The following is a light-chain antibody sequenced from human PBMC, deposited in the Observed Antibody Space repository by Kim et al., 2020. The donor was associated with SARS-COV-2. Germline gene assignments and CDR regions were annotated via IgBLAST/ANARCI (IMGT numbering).Light chain of an antibody. CDR2: DAS. V-gene: IGKV3-11*01. CDR3: QQRESWPLT. J-gene: IGKJ4*01. Sequence: LSPGERATPSCRARRSVTTNLAWYHQKPGQPPRLLTYDASSRATGIPARFSGSGSGTEFTLTISSLEPEDFAVYYCQQRESWPLTFGGGTKVEIK. CDR1: RSVTTN.